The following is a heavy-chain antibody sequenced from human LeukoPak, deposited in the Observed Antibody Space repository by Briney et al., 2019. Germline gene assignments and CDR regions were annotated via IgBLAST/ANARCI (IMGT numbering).Heavy chain of an antibody. J-gene: IGHJ4*02. CDR3: ARDRVDTAHSDY. CDR2: ISSSSSYT. Sequence: GGSLRLSCAASGFTFSDYYMSWIRQAPGKGLKWVSYISSSSSYTNYADSVKGRFTISRDNAKNSLYLQMNSLRAEDTAVYYCARDRVDTAHSDYWGQGTLVTVSS. CDR1: GFTFSDYY. D-gene: IGHD2-15*01. V-gene: IGHV3-11*05.